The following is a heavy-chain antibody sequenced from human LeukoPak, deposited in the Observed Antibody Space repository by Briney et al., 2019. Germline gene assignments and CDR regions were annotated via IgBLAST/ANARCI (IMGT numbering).Heavy chain of an antibody. J-gene: IGHJ4*02. D-gene: IGHD5-12*01. CDR1: GITFDDYA. Sequence: PGGSLRLSCAASGITFDDYAMHWVRQAPGKGLEWVSGISWNSGSIGYADSVKGRFTISRDNAKNSLYLQMNSLRAEDTAVYYCASGLRTFDYWGQGTQVTVSS. CDR3: ASGLRTFDY. V-gene: IGHV3-9*01. CDR2: ISWNSGSI.